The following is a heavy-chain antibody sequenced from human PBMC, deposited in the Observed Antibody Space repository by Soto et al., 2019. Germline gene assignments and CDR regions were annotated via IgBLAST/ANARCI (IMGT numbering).Heavy chain of an antibody. CDR2: IRSKAYGGTP. Sequence: EVQVVESGGGLGYPGRSLRLSCTTSGLSFPDYAMNWFRRAPGKGLEWVGFIRSKAYGGTPEYAASVKGRFTISRDDSKSIAYLQMNSLKTDDTAVYYCSNSNSSDGSGWYNYWGQGTLVTVSS. D-gene: IGHD6-19*01. J-gene: IGHJ4*02. V-gene: IGHV3-49*03. CDR1: GLSFPDYA. CDR3: SNSNSSDGSGWYNY.